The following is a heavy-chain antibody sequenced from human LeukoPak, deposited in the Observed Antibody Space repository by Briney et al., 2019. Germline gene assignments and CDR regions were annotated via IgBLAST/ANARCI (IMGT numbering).Heavy chain of an antibody. CDR1: GGSISSSSYY. CDR3: ARGPSEGYYDSSGYYVDY. D-gene: IGHD3-22*01. J-gene: IGHJ4*02. Sequence: SETLSLTCTVSGGSISSSSYYWGWIRQPPGKGLEWIGSIYYSGSTYYNPSLKSRVTISVDTSKNQFSLKLSSVTAADTAVYYCARGPSEGYYDSSGYYVDYWGQGTLVTVSS. CDR2: IYYSGST. V-gene: IGHV4-39*07.